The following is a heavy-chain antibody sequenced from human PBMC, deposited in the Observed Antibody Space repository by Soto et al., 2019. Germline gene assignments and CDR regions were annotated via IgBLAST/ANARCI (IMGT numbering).Heavy chain of an antibody. D-gene: IGHD6-13*01. J-gene: IGHJ5*02. V-gene: IGHV4-30-4*01. CDR2: TYYSGST. CDR3: ARERPDGSRLDP. CDR1: GGSISSGGYY. Sequence: QVQLQESGPGLVKPSQTLSLTCTVSGGSISSGGYYWSWIRQPPGKGLEWIGYTYYSGSTYYNQSLKSRVTISVDTYKNQFSLKLSSVTAADTAVYYCARERPDGSRLDPWGQGTLVTVSS.